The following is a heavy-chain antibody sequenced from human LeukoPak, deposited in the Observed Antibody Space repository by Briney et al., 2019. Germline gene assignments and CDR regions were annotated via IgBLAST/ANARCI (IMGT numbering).Heavy chain of an antibody. D-gene: IGHD6-19*01. CDR2: INPNSGGT. J-gene: IGHJ4*02. Sequence: ASVKVSCKASGYTFTGYYIHWVRPAPGQGLEWMGWINPNSGGTNYAHKFHGRVTLTGDTSIPAAYMAPSCLRSDDAAVYYCPRGSSGPEWGQGTLVSVSS. V-gene: IGHV1-2*02. CDR3: PRGSSGPE. CDR1: GYTFTGYY.